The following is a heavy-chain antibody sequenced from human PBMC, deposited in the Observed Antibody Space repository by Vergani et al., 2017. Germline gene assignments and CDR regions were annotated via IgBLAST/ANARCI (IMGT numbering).Heavy chain of an antibody. D-gene: IGHD6-13*01. CDR2: ISYDGSNK. CDR1: GFTFSSYA. Sequence: QVQLVESGGGVVQPGRSLRLSCAASGFTFSSYAMHWVRQAPGKGLVWVAVISYDGSNKYYADSVKGRFTISRDNSKNTLYLQMNSLRAEDTAVYYCARTYSSSPFDYWGQGTLVTVSS. CDR3: ARTYSSSPFDY. J-gene: IGHJ4*02. V-gene: IGHV3-30-3*01.